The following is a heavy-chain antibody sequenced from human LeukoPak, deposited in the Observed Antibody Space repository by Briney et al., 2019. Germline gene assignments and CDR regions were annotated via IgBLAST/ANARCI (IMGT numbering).Heavy chain of an antibody. CDR1: GYTFTSYG. CDR3: ARNALLGIQLWLRQREAGNYFDY. Sequence: GASVKVFCKASGYTFTSYGINWVRQAPGQGLEWMGIINPSDGSTTYAQNFQGRVTMTRDMSTSTVYMELSSLRSEDTAVYYCARNALLGIQLWLRQREAGNYFDYWGQGTLVTVSS. V-gene: IGHV1-46*01. CDR2: INPSDGST. D-gene: IGHD5-18*01. J-gene: IGHJ4*02.